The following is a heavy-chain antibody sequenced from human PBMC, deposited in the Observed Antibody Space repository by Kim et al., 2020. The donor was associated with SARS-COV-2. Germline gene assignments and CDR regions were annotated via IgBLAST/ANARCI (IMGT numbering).Heavy chain of an antibody. V-gene: IGHV3-11*01. Sequence: GGSLRLSCAASGFTFSDYYMSWIRQAPGKGLEWVSYISSSGSTIYYADSVKGRFTISRDNAKNSLYLQMNSLRAEDTAVYYCARGLCDSSGWYRTAGCYFDYWGQGTLVTVSS. D-gene: IGHD6-19*01. J-gene: IGHJ4*02. CDR2: ISSSGSTI. CDR3: ARGLCDSSGWYRTAGCYFDY. CDR1: GFTFSDYY.